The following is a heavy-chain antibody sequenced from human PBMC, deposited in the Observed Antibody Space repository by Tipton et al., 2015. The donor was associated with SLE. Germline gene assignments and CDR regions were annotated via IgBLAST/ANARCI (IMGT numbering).Heavy chain of an antibody. Sequence: SLRLSCAASGFTFSRYGMHWVRQAPGKGLEWVAFLRYGENEKSYADSVKGRFAISRDNSNNTVYLQLNSLRVEDTARFFCARRKGTWLIDAFDIWGQGTVVTVSS. D-gene: IGHD6-19*01. J-gene: IGHJ3*02. CDR2: LRYGENEK. CDR1: GFTFSRYG. CDR3: ARRKGTWLIDAFDI. V-gene: IGHV3-33*01.